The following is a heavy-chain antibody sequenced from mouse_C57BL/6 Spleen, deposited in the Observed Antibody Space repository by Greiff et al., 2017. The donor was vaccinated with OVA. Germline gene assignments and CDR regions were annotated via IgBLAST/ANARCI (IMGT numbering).Heavy chain of an antibody. J-gene: IGHJ2*01. V-gene: IGHV1-54*01. D-gene: IGHD2-1*01. CDR1: GYAFTNYL. Sequence: VQGVESGAELVRPGTSVKVSCKASGYAFTNYLIEWVKQRPGQGLEWIGVINPGSGGTNYNEKFKGKATLTADKSSSTAYMQLSSLTSEDSAVYFCARRSDYGNLRYWGQGTTLTVSS. CDR2: INPGSGGT. CDR3: ARRSDYGNLRY.